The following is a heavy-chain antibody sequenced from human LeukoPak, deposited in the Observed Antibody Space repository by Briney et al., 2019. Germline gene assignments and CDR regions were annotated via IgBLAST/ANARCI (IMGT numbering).Heavy chain of an antibody. CDR3: ARHKAVSRSYYSDY. V-gene: IGHV4-39*01. J-gene: IGHJ4*02. CDR1: GGSISNSSYY. CDR2: IYYSGNT. Sequence: SETLSLTCTVSGGSISNSSYYWVWIRQPPGTGLEWIGNIYYSGNTYYNPSLKSRVTISVDTSKNQFSLKLSSVTAADTAVYYCARHKAVSRSYYSDYWGQGTLVTVSS.